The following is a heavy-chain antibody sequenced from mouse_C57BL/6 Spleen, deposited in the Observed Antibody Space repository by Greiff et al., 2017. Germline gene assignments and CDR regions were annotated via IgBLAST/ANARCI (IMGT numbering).Heavy chain of an antibody. J-gene: IGHJ4*01. V-gene: IGHV1-15*01. CDR3: TSYAMDY. CDR2: IDPETGGT. CDR1: GYTFTDYE. Sequence: VQLQQSGAELVRPGASVTLSCKASGYTFTDYEMHWVKQTPVHGLEWIGAIDPETGGTAYSQKFKGKAILTADQSSSTAYMELRSLTSEDSAVYYCTSYAMDYWGQGTSVTVSS.